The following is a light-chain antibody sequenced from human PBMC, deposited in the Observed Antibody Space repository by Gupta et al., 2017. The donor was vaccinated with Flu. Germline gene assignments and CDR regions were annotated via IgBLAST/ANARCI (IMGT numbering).Light chain of an antibody. V-gene: IGKV1-39*01. CDR1: QSISSY. Sequence: SSLSASVGDRVTITCRASQSISSYLNWYQQKPGKAPKLLIYAASSLQSGVPSRFSGSGSGTDFTLTISSLQPEDFATYYCQQSDSTLWTFGQGTKVEIK. CDR2: AAS. J-gene: IGKJ1*01. CDR3: QQSDSTLWT.